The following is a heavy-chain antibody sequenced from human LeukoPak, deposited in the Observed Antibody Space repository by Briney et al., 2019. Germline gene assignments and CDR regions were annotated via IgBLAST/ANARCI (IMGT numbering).Heavy chain of an antibody. CDR1: RFTFSRYW. J-gene: IGHJ4*02. CDR2: INSDGIST. V-gene: IGHV3-74*01. D-gene: IGHD3-22*01. Sequence: GGSLRLSCAASRFTFSRYWMHWVRQAPGKGLVWVSRINSDGISTSYADSVKGRFTISRDNAKNTLYLQMNSLRAEHTAVYYCARDGNYYDSSGPADYWGQGTLVTVSS. CDR3: ARDGNYYDSSGPADY.